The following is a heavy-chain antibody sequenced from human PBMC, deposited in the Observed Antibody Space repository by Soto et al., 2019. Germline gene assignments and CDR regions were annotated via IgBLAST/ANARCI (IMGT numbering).Heavy chain of an antibody. D-gene: IGHD3-3*01. V-gene: IGHV3-21*01. CDR1: GFTFSGYS. CDR3: ESGFFGLVSPVAGGY. J-gene: IGHJ4*01. Sequence: PGGSLRLSCAASGFTFSGYSMNWVRQAPGKGLEWVSSISRTSNYIHYADSVKGRFIISRDNAQNSLFLQMDSLRAEDTAMYYCESGFFGLVSPVAGGYWGQGTLVTVSS. CDR2: ISRTSNYI.